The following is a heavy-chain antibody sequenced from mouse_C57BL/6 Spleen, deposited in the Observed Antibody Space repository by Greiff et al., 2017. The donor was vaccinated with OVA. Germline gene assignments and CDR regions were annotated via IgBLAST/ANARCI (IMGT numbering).Heavy chain of an antibody. Sequence: QVQLQQPGAELVKPGASVKLSCKASGYTFTSYWMQWVKQRPGQGLELIGEIDPSDSYTNYNQKFKGKATLTVGTSSSTAYMQLSNLTSEDYAVYYCAGTAQATWFAYWGQGTLVTVSA. D-gene: IGHD3-2*02. CDR1: GYTFTSYW. CDR3: AGTAQATWFAY. CDR2: IDPSDSYT. V-gene: IGHV1-50*01. J-gene: IGHJ3*01.